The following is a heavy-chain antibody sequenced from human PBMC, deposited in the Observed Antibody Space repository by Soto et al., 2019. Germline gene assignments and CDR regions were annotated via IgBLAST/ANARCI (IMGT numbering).Heavy chain of an antibody. CDR1: GYSISSGYY. CDR2: IYHSGST. D-gene: IGHD4-17*01. J-gene: IGHJ4*02. V-gene: IGHV4-38-2*02. Sequence: SETLSLTCAVSGYSISSGYYWGWIRQPPGKGLEWIGSIYHSGSTYYNPSPKSRVTISVDTSKNQFSLKLSSVTAADTAVYYCARDPTVVTGGGDYWGQGTLVTVSS. CDR3: ARDPTVVTGGGDY.